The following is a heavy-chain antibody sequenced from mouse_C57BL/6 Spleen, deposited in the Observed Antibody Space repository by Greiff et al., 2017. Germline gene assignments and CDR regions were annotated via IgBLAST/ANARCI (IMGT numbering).Heavy chain of an antibody. CDR1: GYTFTSYW. D-gene: IGHD2-2*01. Sequence: QVQLQQPGAELVRPGSSVKLSCKASGYTFTSYWMHWVKQRPIQGLEWIGNIDPSDSETHYNQKFKDKATLTVDKSSSTAYMQLSSLTSEDSAVYYCAREDGYDPWFAYWGQGTLVTVSA. V-gene: IGHV1-52*01. CDR2: IDPSDSET. J-gene: IGHJ3*01. CDR3: AREDGYDPWFAY.